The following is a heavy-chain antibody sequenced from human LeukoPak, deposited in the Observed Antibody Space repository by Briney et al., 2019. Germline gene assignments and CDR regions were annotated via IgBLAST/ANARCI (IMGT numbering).Heavy chain of an antibody. CDR1: GFTFSSYG. J-gene: IGHJ4*02. D-gene: IGHD1-1*01. CDR3: ARWYIQTADIDY. Sequence: GGSLRLSCAASGFTFSSYGMHWVRQAPGKGLEWVAVLRFDKSHRYYADSVKGRFSTSRDNSKNTLYLQMNSLRAEDASLYYCARWYIQTADIDYWGQGTLVTVSS. CDR2: LRFDKSHR. V-gene: IGHV3-33*01.